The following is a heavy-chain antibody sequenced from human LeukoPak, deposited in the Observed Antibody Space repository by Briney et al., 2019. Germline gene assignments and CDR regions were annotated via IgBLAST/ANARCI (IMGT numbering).Heavy chain of an antibody. J-gene: IGHJ6*02. CDR2: INPNSGGT. CDR3: ARAVFVPAAMSDYYGMDV. D-gene: IGHD2-2*01. V-gene: IGHV1-2*02. CDR1: GYTFTGYY. Sequence: ASVKVSCKASGYTFTGYYMHWVRQAPGQGLEGMGWINPNSGGTNYAQKFQGRVTMTRNTSISTAYMELSSLRSEDTAVYYCARAVFVPAAMSDYYGMDVWGQGTTVTVSS.